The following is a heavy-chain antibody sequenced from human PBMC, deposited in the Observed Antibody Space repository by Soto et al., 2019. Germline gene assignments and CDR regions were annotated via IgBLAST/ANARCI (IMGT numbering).Heavy chain of an antibody. J-gene: IGHJ4*02. CDR2: ISAYNGNT. V-gene: IGHV1-18*01. CDR1: GYTFTSYG. Sequence: ASVKVSCKASGYTFTSYGISWVRRAPGQGLEWMGWISAYNGNTNYAQKLQGRVTMTTDTSTSTAYMELRSLRSDDTAVYCCAREHLYYYDSSGELDKPFDYWGQGTLVTVSS. D-gene: IGHD3-22*01. CDR3: AREHLYYYDSSGELDKPFDY.